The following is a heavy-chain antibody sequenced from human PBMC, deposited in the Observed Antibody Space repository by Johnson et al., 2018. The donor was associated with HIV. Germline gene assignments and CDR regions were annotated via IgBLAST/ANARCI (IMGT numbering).Heavy chain of an antibody. V-gene: IGHV3-11*04. CDR3: AKGSVAVLDAFDI. CDR1: GFTFSDYY. J-gene: IGHJ3*02. CDR2: ISSSGSNI. Sequence: QVLLVESGGSVIRPGGSLRLSCAASGFTFSDYYMSWMRQAPGQGLEWVSYISSSGSNIYKADSVKGRFTISRDNAKNSLFLQMNSLRAEDTAVYYCAKGSVAVLDAFDIWGQGTMVTVSS. D-gene: IGHD4-23*01.